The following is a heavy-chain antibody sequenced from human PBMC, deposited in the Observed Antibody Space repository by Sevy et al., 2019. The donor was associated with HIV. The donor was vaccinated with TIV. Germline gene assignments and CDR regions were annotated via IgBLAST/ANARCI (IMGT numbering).Heavy chain of an antibody. CDR1: GFTISRYW. CDR2: INSDGSSP. V-gene: IGHV3-74*01. CDR3: ARASGYSSSWYIWYFDL. Sequence: GGSLRLSCAASGFTISRYWMHWVRQAPGKGLVWVSRINSDGSSPSYADSVKGRFTISRDNAKNTLYLQMNSLRAEDTAVYYCARASGYSSSWYIWYFDLWGRGTLVTVSS. J-gene: IGHJ2*01. D-gene: IGHD6-13*01.